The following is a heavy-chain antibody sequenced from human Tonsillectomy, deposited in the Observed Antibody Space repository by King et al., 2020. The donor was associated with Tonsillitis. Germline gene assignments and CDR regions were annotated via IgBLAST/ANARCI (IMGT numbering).Heavy chain of an antibody. Sequence: VQLVESGGGLVQPGGSLRLSCAASGFTFSSYWMHWVRQAPGKGLVWVSRINSGGSSTNYADSVRCRFTISRDNPKNTLYLKMNRLRAEDTAVSYCARQTIFGVVISLSQYNWFDPWGQGTLVTVSS. CDR1: GFTFSSYW. CDR2: INSGGSST. CDR3: ARQTIFGVVISLSQYNWFDP. J-gene: IGHJ5*02. V-gene: IGHV3-74*01. D-gene: IGHD3-3*01.